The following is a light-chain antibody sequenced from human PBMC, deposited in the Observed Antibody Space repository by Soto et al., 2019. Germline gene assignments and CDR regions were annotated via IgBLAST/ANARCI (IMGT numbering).Light chain of an antibody. CDR1: QSVSSSY. V-gene: IGKV3-20*01. CDR2: GAS. CDR3: QQYGSSLFT. J-gene: IGKJ3*01. Sequence: IVLAQSPGTLSLSPGERATLSWRASQSVSSSYLAWYQQKPGQAPRLLIYGASSRATGIPDRFSGSGSGTDFTLTISRLEPEDFAVYYCQQYGSSLFTFGPGTKVDIK.